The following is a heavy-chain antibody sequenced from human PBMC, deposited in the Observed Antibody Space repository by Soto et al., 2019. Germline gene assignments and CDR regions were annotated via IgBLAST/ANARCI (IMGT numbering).Heavy chain of an antibody. J-gene: IGHJ6*02. CDR1: GGSISSSSFH. CDR3: ARLYSGSYYYYYGMDV. V-gene: IGHV4-39*01. Sequence: TSETLSLTCTVSGGSISSSSFHWGWIRQPPGKGLEWIGSIYYSGSTYYSPSLKSRVTISVDTSKNQFSLKLSSVTAADTAVYYCARLYSGSYYYYYGMDVWGQGTTVTVSS. CDR2: IYYSGST. D-gene: IGHD1-26*01.